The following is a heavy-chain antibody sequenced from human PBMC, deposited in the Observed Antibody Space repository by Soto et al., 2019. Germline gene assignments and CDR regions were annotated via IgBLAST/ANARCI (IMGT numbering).Heavy chain of an antibody. CDR2: ISHDGRQK. Sequence: PGESLKISCAASRFSVTSHAMHWVRQAPGKGLEWVAVISHDGRQKHYIDSVRGRFTLSRDESDNTVYLQMNSLRREDTAMYYCAKDVYFDSYYFDQWGQGTLVTVSS. J-gene: IGHJ4*02. D-gene: IGHD3-9*01. CDR3: AKDVYFDSYYFDQ. CDR1: RFSVTSHA. V-gene: IGHV3-30*04.